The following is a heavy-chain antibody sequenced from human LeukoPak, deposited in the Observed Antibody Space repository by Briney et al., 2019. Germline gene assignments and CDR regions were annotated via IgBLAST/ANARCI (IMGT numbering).Heavy chain of an antibody. CDR2: IYYSGST. J-gene: IGHJ4*02. D-gene: IGHD3-10*01. CDR3: ARHRGSRGTFDY. Sequence: SETLSLTCTVSGGSISSSSYYWGWIRQPPGKGLEWIGSIYYSGSTYYNPSLKSRVTISVDTSKNQFSLKLSSVTAADTAVYYCARHRGSRGTFDYWGQGTLVTVSS. CDR1: GGSISSSSYY. V-gene: IGHV4-39*01.